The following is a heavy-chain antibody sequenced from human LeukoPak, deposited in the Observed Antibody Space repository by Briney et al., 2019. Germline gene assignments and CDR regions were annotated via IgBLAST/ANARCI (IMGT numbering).Heavy chain of an antibody. V-gene: IGHV1-2*02. Sequence: GASVKVSCKASGYTFTGYYMHWVRQAPGQGLEWMGWINPNSGGTNYAQKFQGRVTMTRDTYISTAYMELSRLRSDDTAVYYCARVPKATPGHFDYWGQGTLVTVSS. CDR2: INPNSGGT. CDR1: GYTFTGYY. CDR3: ARVPKATPGHFDY. J-gene: IGHJ4*02.